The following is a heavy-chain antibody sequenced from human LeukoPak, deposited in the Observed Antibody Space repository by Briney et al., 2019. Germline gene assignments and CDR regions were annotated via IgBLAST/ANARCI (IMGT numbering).Heavy chain of an antibody. D-gene: IGHD3-9*01. CDR2: ISWNSGSI. V-gene: IGHV3-9*01. CDR1: GFSFDDYA. J-gene: IGHJ4*02. Sequence: GGSLRLSCAASGFSFDDYAMHWVRQAPGKGLEWVSGISWNSGSIGYSDSVKGRFTISRDNAKNSLYLQMNSLRAEDTALYYCVTGYPGGYWGQGTLVTVSS. CDR3: VTGYPGGY.